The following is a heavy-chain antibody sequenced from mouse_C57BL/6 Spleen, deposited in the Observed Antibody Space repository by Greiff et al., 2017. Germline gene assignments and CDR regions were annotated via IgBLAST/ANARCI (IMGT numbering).Heavy chain of an antibody. CDR3: ARSTWDGDY. D-gene: IGHD4-1*01. CDR2: INPSTGGT. J-gene: IGHJ2*01. V-gene: IGHV1-42*01. Sequence: VQLKEPGPELVKPGASVKISCKASGYSFTGYYMNWVKQSPEKSLEWIGEINPSTGGTTYNQKFKAKATLTVDKSSSTAYMQLKSLTSEDSAVYYCARSTWDGDYWGQGTTLTVSS. CDR1: GYSFTGYY.